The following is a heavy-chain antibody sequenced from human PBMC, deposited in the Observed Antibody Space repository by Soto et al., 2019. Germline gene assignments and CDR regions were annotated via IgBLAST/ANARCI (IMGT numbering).Heavy chain of an antibody. V-gene: IGHV3-21*06. CDR2: ISSSGTYT. CDR3: ARDPVQLERLGPFDI. J-gene: IGHJ3*02. D-gene: IGHD1-1*01. Sequence: GGSLRLSCAASGFTFSSYSINWVRQAPGKGLEWVSSISSSGTYTYYADSVKGRFTITRDNAKNSLYLQMNSLRAEDTAVYYCARDPVQLERLGPFDIWGQGTMVTVSS. CDR1: GFTFSSYS.